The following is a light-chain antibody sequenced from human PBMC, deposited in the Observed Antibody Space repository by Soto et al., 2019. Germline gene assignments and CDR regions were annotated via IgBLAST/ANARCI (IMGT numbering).Light chain of an antibody. CDR2: DAS. CDR3: QQRSNWHPGT. V-gene: IGKV3-11*01. Sequence: IELTQSPSSLSLSPGERVTLSCRASQSVSSSLAWYQQKPGQAPRLLIYDASNRANGIPARFSGSGSGTDFTLTISSLEPEDFAVYYCQQRSNWHPGTFGQGAKVDI. CDR1: QSVSSS. J-gene: IGKJ1*01.